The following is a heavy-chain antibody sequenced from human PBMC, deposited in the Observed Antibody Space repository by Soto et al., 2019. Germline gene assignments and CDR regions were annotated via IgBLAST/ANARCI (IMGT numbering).Heavy chain of an antibody. D-gene: IGHD6-19*01. CDR1: GDTFSTHV. V-gene: IGHV1-69*01. CDR2: IVPKFGTT. Sequence: QVQLVQSGAEVKKPGSSVKVSCKTSGDTFSTHVIGWVRQAPGQGLEWMGGIVPKFGTTNYAHKFKGRVKITADESTSTAYMEVSSLTSEDTAVYYCVRGGSDNSGWYIWFDPWGQGTLVTVSS. CDR3: VRGGSDNSGWYIWFDP. J-gene: IGHJ5*02.